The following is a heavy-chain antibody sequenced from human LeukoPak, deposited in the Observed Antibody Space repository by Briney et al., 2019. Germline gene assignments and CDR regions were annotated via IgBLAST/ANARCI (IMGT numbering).Heavy chain of an antibody. CDR2: ISYDGSNK. CDR3: ARIPDYYDSSGTIVGYFDY. J-gene: IGHJ4*02. V-gene: IGHV3-30-3*01. Sequence: PGGSLRLSCAASGFTFGSYAMHWVRQAPGKGLEWVAVISYDGSNKYYADSVKGRFTISRGNSKNTLYLQMNSLRAEDTAVYYCARIPDYYDSSGTIVGYFDYWGQGTLVTVSS. D-gene: IGHD3-22*01. CDR1: GFTFGSYA.